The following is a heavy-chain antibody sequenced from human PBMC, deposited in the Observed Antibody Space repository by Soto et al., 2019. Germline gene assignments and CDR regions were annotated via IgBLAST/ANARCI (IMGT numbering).Heavy chain of an antibody. D-gene: IGHD6-6*01. CDR3: ATTLYSSSSGCFDP. CDR2: IYTSGST. V-gene: IGHV4-4*07. Sequence: PSETLSLTCTVSGGSISSYYWSWIRQPAGKGLEWIGRIYTSGSTNYNPSLKSRVTMSVDTSKNQFSLKLSSVTAADTAVYYCATTLYSSSSGCFDPCGQRTLVTVS. J-gene: IGHJ5*02. CDR1: GGSISSYY.